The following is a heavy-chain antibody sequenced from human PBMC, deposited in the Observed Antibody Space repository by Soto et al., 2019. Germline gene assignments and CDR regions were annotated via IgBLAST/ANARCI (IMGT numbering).Heavy chain of an antibody. CDR2: IYNSGST. CDR1: GDSVCISIYS. J-gene: IGHJ4*02. D-gene: IGHD1-26*01. V-gene: IGHV4-39*01. CDR3: ARHGSRVPIDY. Sequence: PSETLSLACTSSGDSVCISIYSWGWIRKTPGKGLEWIGTIYNSGSTYYNTSLKSQVTISVEPSKNQFSLKLSSVTAADTAVYFCARHGSRVPIDYWGQGTLVTVSS.